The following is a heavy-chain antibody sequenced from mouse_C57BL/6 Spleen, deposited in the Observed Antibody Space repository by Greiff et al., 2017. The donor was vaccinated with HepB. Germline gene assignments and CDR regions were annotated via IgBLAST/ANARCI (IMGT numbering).Heavy chain of an antibody. V-gene: IGHV1-39*01. J-gene: IGHJ1*01. D-gene: IGHD4-1*01. CDR2: INPNYGTT. CDR1: GYSFTDYN. Sequence: VQLQQSGPELVKPGASVKISCKASGYSFTDYNMNWVKQSSGKSLEWIGVINPNYGTTSYNQKFKGKATSTVDQSSSTADMPLNSLTSEDSAVYYGARLGRGYFDVWGPGTTVTVSS. CDR3: ARLGRGYFDV.